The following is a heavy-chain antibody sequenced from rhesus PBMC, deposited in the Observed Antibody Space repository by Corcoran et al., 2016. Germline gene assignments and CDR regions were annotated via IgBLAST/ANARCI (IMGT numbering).Heavy chain of an antibody. CDR3: ARGRISGSR. CDR1: GGSISSSY. CDR2: IYGSGSST. V-gene: IGHV4-169*01. J-gene: IGHJ4*01. D-gene: IGHD2-21*01. Sequence: QLQLQESGPGLVKPSETLSVTCAVSGGSISSSYWSWIRQAPGKGLEWIGYIYGSGSSTNYNPSLKSRVTLSGDTSKNQLSLKLSSVTTADTGVYYCARGRISGSRWGQGVLVTVSS.